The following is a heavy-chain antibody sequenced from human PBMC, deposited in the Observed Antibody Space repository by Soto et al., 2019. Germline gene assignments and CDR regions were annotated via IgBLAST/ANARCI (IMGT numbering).Heavy chain of an antibody. CDR3: ARLWGYYADY. CDR2: IYYSGST. J-gene: IGHJ4*02. CDR1: GGSISSYY. D-gene: IGHD3-3*01. Sequence: QVQLQESGPGLVKPSETLSLTCTVSGGSISSYYWSWIRQPPGKGLEWIGYIYYSGSTNYNPSLKSRVTISVDTSKNQFSLKLSSVTAADTAVYYCARLWGYYADYWGQGSLVTVSS. V-gene: IGHV4-59*01.